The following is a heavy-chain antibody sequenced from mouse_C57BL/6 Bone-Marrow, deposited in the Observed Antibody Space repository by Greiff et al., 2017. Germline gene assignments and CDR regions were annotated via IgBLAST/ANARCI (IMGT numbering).Heavy chain of an antibody. J-gene: IGHJ1*03. D-gene: IGHD1-1*01. CDR3: AIKAHYYGSLYWYFDV. V-gene: IGHV1-74*01. CDR2: IHPSDSDT. Sequence: QVQLKQPGAELVKPGASVKVSCKASGYTFTSYWMHWVKQRPGQGLEWIGRIHPSDSDTNYNQKFKGKATLTVDTSSSTAYMQLSSLTSEDSAFYYCAIKAHYYGSLYWYFDVWGTGTTVTGSS. CDR1: GYTFTSYW.